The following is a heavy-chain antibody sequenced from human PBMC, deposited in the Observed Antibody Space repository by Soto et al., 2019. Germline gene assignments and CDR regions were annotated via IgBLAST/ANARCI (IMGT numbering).Heavy chain of an antibody. J-gene: IGHJ5*01. D-gene: IGHD6-13*01. V-gene: IGHV3-15*04. CDR3: TITGGYSNSHHWFES. CDR2: IGGNTESGTT. Sequence: DVLLVESGGGLVEPGGSLRLSCAASGFTFYKAFLNWVRQAPGKGLEWVGQIGGNTESGTTTYGAHVKGRFTISRDDSTNTWYLQMDRLEIENTAVYYCTITGGYSNSHHWFESWGQGTGVIVSS. CDR1: GFTFYKAF.